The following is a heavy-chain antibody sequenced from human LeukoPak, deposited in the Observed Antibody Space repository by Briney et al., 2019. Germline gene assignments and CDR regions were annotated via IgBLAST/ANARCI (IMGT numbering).Heavy chain of an antibody. V-gene: IGHV3-7*01. J-gene: IGHJ6*02. D-gene: IGHD2-8*01. CDR1: GFTFSSYW. CDR2: IKQDGSEK. Sequence: GGSLRLSCAASGFTFSSYWMSWVRQAPGKGLEWVANIKQDGSEKYYVGSVEGRFTISRDHAKISLYLQMNSLRAEDTSLCYCARRVGPDIVLMVYARYYGMDVWGQGTTVTVSS. CDR3: ARRVGPDIVLMVYARYYGMDV.